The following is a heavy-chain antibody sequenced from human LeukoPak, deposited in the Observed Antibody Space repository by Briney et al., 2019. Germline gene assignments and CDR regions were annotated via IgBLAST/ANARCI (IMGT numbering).Heavy chain of an antibody. D-gene: IGHD1-7*01. CDR1: GFTFSSYS. V-gene: IGHV3-48*01. CDR3: ARGRNYVSDYYFDV. Sequence: GGSLRLSCAASGFTFSSYSMNWVRQAPGKGLEWVSYISSSSSTIYYADSVKGRLTISRDNAKNSLYLQMNSLRAEDTAVYYCARGRNYVSDYYFDVWGKGTTVIVSS. CDR2: ISSSSSTI. J-gene: IGHJ6*03.